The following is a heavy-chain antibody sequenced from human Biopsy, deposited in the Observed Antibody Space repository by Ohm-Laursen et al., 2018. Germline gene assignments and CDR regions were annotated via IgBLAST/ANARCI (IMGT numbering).Heavy chain of an antibody. V-gene: IGHV3-48*03. CDR3: TRLAYYYYYGMDV. CDR1: GFTFNSHE. D-gene: IGHD2-21*01. CDR2: ITGSSSTI. Sequence: SLRLSCAASGFTFNSHEMNWVRQAPGKGLAWISYITGSSSTIYYADSVKGRFTISRDNAKNSLYLQMNSLRAEDTAVYYCTRLAYYYYYGMDVWGQGTTVTVSS. J-gene: IGHJ6*02.